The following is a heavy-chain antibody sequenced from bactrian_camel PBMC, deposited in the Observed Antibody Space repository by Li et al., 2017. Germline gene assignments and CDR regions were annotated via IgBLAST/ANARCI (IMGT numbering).Heavy chain of an antibody. CDR2: VDSDGSIS. CDR3: VADYATGSFCYSGFDPGY. V-gene: IGHV3S6*01. J-gene: IGHJ6*01. CDR1: GDTHMRYC. D-gene: IGHD4*01. Sequence: VQLVESGGGLVQPGGSLRLSCVASGDTHMRYCMAWFRQPPGKERVGIAGVDSDGSISYSDSVKGRFTVSRDHAKNTLYLEMNSLKPDDTAMYYCVADYATGSFCYSGFDPGYWGQGTQVTVS.